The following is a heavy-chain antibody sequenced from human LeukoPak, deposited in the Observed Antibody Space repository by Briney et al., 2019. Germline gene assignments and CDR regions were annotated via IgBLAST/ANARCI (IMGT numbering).Heavy chain of an antibody. D-gene: IGHD4-17*01. V-gene: IGHV4-59*01. Sequence: SETLSLTCTVSGGSISSYYWSWIRQPPGKGLEWIGYIYYSGSTNYNPSLKSRVTISVDTSKTQFSLKLSSVTAADTAVYYCARGAYYGDYRAFDIWGQGTMVTVSS. CDR1: GGSISSYY. CDR2: IYYSGST. CDR3: ARGAYYGDYRAFDI. J-gene: IGHJ3*02.